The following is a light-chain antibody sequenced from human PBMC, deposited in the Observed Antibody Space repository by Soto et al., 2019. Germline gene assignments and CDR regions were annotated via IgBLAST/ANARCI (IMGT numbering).Light chain of an antibody. J-gene: IGKJ1*01. CDR1: QNVSGW. CDR2: DAS. V-gene: IGKV1-5*01. CDR3: QQYETFSWT. Sequence: DIQVTQSPSTLSASVGDTVTVTCRASQNVSGWLAWYQQKPGEAPRLLIYDASALPRGVPSRFSGSGSGTKFTLTIASLQPDDFATYYCQQYETFSWTFGPGTKVDIK.